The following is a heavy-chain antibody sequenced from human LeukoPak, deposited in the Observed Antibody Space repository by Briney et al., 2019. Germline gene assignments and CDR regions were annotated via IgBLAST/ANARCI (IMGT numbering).Heavy chain of an antibody. CDR1: GFTFRNYG. CDR3: AKDRSSGWTFDY. CDR2: ISYDGSNK. D-gene: IGHD6-19*01. Sequence: GGSLRLSCAASGFTFRNYGMHWVRQAPGKGLEWVAVISYDGSNKYYADSVKGRFTISRDNSKNTLYLQMNSLRAEDTAVYYCAKDRSSGWTFDYWGQGTLVTVSS. J-gene: IGHJ4*02. V-gene: IGHV3-30*18.